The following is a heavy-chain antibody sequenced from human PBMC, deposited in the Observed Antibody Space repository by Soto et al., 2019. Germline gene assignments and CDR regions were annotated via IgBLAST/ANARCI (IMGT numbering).Heavy chain of an antibody. Sequence: SVKVSCKASGGTFSSYAISWVRQAPGQGLEWMGGIIPIFGTANYAQKFQGRVTITADESTSTAYMELSSLRSEDTAVYYCARESTMVRGVIVPRIFDYWGQGTLVTV. D-gene: IGHD3-10*01. CDR2: IIPIFGTA. CDR1: GGTFSSYA. J-gene: IGHJ4*02. V-gene: IGHV1-69*13. CDR3: ARESTMVRGVIVPRIFDY.